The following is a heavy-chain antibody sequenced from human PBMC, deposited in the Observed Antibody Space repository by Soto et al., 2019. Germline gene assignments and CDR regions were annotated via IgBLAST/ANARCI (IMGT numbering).Heavy chain of an antibody. D-gene: IGHD6-13*01. V-gene: IGHV5-51*01. Sequence: GESLKISWKGSGYSFTSYWIGWVRQMPGKGLEWMGIIYPGDSDTRYSPSFQGQVTISADKSISTAYLQWSSLKASDTAMYYCARRSGYSSSWSYYFDYWGQGTLVTVSS. J-gene: IGHJ4*02. CDR2: IYPGDSDT. CDR3: ARRSGYSSSWSYYFDY. CDR1: GYSFTSYW.